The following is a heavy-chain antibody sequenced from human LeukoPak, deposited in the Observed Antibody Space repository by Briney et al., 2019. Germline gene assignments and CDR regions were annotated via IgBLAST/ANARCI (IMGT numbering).Heavy chain of an antibody. D-gene: IGHD3-9*01. Sequence: GGSLRLSCAAAGFTFSNFWMSWVRQAPGKGLEWVSAISGSGGSTYYADSVKGRFTISRDNSKNTLYLQMNSLRAEDTAVYFCAKLSGIRGTHLVISDWGQGTLVTVSS. CDR1: GFTFSNFW. J-gene: IGHJ4*02. CDR2: ISGSGGST. V-gene: IGHV3-23*01. CDR3: AKLSGIRGTHLVISD.